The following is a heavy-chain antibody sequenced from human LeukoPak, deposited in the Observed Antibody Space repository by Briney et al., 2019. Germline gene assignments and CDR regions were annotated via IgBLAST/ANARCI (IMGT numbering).Heavy chain of an antibody. V-gene: IGHV3-53*01. CDR3: ARSVQLDPWGAFDI. D-gene: IGHD1-1*01. CDR2: FYISGET. CDR1: GFAVSSNY. J-gene: IGHJ3*02. Sequence: GGSLRLSCAASGFAVSSNYMSWVCQAPGKRLEWVSVFYISGETYYADSVKGRFTISRDNSKNTLYLQMNSLRAEDTAVYFCARSVQLDPWGAFDIWGQGTKVTVSS.